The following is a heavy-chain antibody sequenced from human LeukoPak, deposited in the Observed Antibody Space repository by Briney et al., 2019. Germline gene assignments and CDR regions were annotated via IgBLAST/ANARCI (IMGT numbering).Heavy chain of an antibody. Sequence: ASVKVSCKASGYTFTSYAMHWVRQAPGQRPEWMGWINAGNGNTKYSQKFQGRVTITRDTSASTAYMELSSLRSEDTAVYYCASASSSWYNSPDYWGQGTLVTVSS. J-gene: IGHJ4*02. V-gene: IGHV1-3*01. CDR3: ASASSSWYNSPDY. D-gene: IGHD6-13*01. CDR1: GYTFTSYA. CDR2: INAGNGNT.